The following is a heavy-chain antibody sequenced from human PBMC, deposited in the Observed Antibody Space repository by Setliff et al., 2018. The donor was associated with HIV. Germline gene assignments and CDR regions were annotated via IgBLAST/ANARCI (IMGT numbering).Heavy chain of an antibody. V-gene: IGHV4-34*01. CDR3: ARRSSSWYDRRGDAFDI. CDR1: GGSFSGYY. D-gene: IGHD6-13*01. J-gene: IGHJ3*02. Sequence: SETLSLTCAAYGGSFSGYYWSWIRQPPGRGLEWIGEINHSGGTNYNPSLKSRVTISVDTSKNQFSLKLSSVTAADTAVYYCARRSSSWYDRRGDAFDIWGQGTMVTVSS. CDR2: INHSGGT.